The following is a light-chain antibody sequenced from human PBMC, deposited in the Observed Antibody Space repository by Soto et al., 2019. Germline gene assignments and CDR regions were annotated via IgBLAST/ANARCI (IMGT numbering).Light chain of an antibody. CDR3: CSYAGSSTLV. Sequence: QSALTQPASVSGSPGQSITISCTGTSSDVGSYNLVSWYQQHPGKAPKLMIFDVTKRPSGVSIRFSGSKSGNTASLTISGLQAEDEADYYCCSYAGSSTLVFGGGTKLTVL. CDR1: SSDVGSYNL. J-gene: IGLJ2*01. V-gene: IGLV2-23*02. CDR2: DVT.